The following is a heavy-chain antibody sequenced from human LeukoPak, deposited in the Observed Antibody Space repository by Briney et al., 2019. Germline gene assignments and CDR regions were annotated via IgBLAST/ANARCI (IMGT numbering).Heavy chain of an antibody. CDR1: GFTFSSYV. CDR3: AKDTGGSHLHYYYYYGMDV. J-gene: IGHJ6*02. D-gene: IGHD2-15*01. V-gene: IGHV3-43*02. Sequence: PGGSLRLSCAASGFTFSSYVMSWVRQAPGKGLEWVSLISWDGGSTYYADSVKGRFTISRDNSKNSLYLQMNSLRTEDTALYYCAKDTGGSHLHYYYYYGMDVWGQGTTVTVSS. CDR2: ISWDGGST.